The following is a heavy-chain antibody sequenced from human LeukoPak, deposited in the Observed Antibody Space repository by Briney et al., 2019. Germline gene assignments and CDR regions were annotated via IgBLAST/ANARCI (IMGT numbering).Heavy chain of an antibody. J-gene: IGHJ6*03. CDR2: ITSSGTYT. Sequence: PGGSLRLSCAASGFTFSSYSMNWVRQAPGKAMEWVSSITSSGTYTFHADSVKGRFTISRDNAKNSSYLQMDSLGPEDTAVYYCARDPYSGNYGTYYYYYMDVWGKGTTVTISS. CDR3: ARDPYSGNYGTYYYYYMDV. CDR1: GFTFSSYS. D-gene: IGHD1-26*01. V-gene: IGHV3-21*01.